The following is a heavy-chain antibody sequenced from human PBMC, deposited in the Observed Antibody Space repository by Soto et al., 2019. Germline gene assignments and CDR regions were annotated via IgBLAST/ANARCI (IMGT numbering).Heavy chain of an antibody. CDR1: GFSFSTYA. V-gene: IGHV3-23*01. CDR3: ARPYVEVAVNDAFDI. CDR2: ISKNGDET. D-gene: IGHD3-16*01. J-gene: IGHJ3*02. Sequence: VGSLRLSCAASGFSFSTYAMSWVRQAPGKGLQWVSVISKNGDETYYADSVKGRFTISRDSSNNLLHLRMSSLRVEDTAVYYCARPYVEVAVNDAFDICGRRTMVIVSS.